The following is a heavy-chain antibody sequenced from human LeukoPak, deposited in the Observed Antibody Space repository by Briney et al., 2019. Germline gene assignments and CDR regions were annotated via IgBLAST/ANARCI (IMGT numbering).Heavy chain of an antibody. CDR1: GFTFNSYG. J-gene: IGHJ4*02. Sequence: GGSLRLSRAASGFTFNSYGMHWVRQAPGKGLEWVAFIRYDGNNEFYADSMEGRFTISRDNSRNTLHLEMNSLRAEDTAVYYCARDQYSSGWDPVDYWGQGTLVTVSS. D-gene: IGHD6-19*01. CDR2: IRYDGNNE. CDR3: ARDQYSSGWDPVDY. V-gene: IGHV3-30*02.